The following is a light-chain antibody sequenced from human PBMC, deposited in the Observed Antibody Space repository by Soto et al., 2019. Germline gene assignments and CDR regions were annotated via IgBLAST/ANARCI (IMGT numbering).Light chain of an antibody. CDR3: QQYNHYST. V-gene: IGKV1-5*03. J-gene: IGKJ1*01. CDR2: KAS. Sequence: DIQMTQSPSTLSASVGDRVTITCRASQSINSWLAWYQQKPGKAPKLLIHKASSFNSGVPSRFSGSEARTDITITISSLQHDDFATYYCQQYNHYSTFGQGTKVEFK. CDR1: QSINSW.